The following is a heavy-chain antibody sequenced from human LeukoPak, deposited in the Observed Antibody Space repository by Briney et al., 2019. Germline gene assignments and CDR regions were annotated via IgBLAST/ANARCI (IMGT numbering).Heavy chain of an antibody. D-gene: IGHD2-15*01. Sequence: GGSLRLSCTASGFTFGDYAMSWFRQAPGEGLEWVGFIRSKAHGGTTEYAASVKGRFTISRYDSKSIAYQQMDSLKTENTAVYYSTRAGRYCSGGSCYSFYWGQGTLVTVSS. CDR3: TRAGRYCSGGSCYSFY. CDR2: IRSKAHGGTT. J-gene: IGHJ4*02. CDR1: GFTFGDYA. V-gene: IGHV3-49*03.